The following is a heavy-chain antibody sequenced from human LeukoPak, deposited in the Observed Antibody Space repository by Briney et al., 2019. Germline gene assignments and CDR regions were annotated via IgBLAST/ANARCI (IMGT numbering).Heavy chain of an antibody. CDR3: AKDLSPGHY. V-gene: IGHV3-30-3*01. CDR1: GFTFSSYA. Sequence: PGRSLRLSCAASGFTFSSYAMYWVRQAPGKGLEWVAVISYDGSKKYYADSVKGRFTISRDNSKNTLYLQMNSLRAGDTAVYFCAKDLSPGHYWGQGILVTVSS. J-gene: IGHJ4*02. CDR2: ISYDGSKK. D-gene: IGHD2/OR15-2a*01.